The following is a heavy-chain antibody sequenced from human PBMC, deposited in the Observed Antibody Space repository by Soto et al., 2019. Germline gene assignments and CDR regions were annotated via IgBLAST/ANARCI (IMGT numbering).Heavy chain of an antibody. CDR2: ISSSGSTI. CDR1: GFPFSDYY. D-gene: IGHD5-12*01. CDR3: ARAREMATISLKLELFDY. Sequence: PGGSLSLSCAASGFPFSDYYMSWIRQAPGKGLEWVSYISSSGSTIYYADSVKGRFTISRDNAKNSLYLQMNSLRAEDTAVYYCARAREMATISLKLELFDYWGQGTLVTVSS. V-gene: IGHV3-11*01. J-gene: IGHJ4*02.